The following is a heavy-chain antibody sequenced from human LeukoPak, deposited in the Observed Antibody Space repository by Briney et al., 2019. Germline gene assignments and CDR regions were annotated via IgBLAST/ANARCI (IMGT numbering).Heavy chain of an antibody. CDR2: ISSSSSYI. D-gene: IGHD1-26*01. CDR1: GFTFGDYA. V-gene: IGHV3-21*01. CDR3: ARSASGRVFDY. Sequence: GGSLRLSCTASGFTFGDYAMSWVRQAPGKGLEWVSSISSSSSYIYYADSVKGRFTISRDNAKNSLYLQMNSLRAEDTAVYYCARSASGRVFDYWGQGTLVTVSS. J-gene: IGHJ4*02.